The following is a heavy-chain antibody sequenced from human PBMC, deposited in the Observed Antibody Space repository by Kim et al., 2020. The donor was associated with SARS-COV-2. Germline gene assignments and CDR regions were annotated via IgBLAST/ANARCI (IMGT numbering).Heavy chain of an antibody. V-gene: IGHV3-15*01. CDR2: IKSKTDGGTA. CDR3: TTYFPAVQLIDARIFDH. D-gene: IGHD1-1*01. J-gene: IGHJ4*02. Sequence: GGSLRLSCAASGITFSNVWVNWVRQVPGKGLEWVGRIKSKTDGGTADYAAPVKGRFTISRDDSKNTLYLQMNSLKNEDTAVYYCTTYFPAVQLIDARIFDHWGQGTLVTVSS. CDR1: GITFSNVW.